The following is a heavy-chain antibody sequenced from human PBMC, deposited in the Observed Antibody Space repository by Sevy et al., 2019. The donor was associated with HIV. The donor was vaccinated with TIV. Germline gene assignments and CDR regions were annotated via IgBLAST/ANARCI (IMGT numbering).Heavy chain of an antibody. CDR1: GGSISSYY. Sequence: SETLSLTCTVSGGSISSYYWSWIRQPPGKGLEWIGYIYYSGSTNYNPSLKSRVTISIDTSKNQFSLKLNPVTAADTAVYYWARHVGMAAPDDHWGQGTLVTVSS. J-gene: IGHJ5*02. CDR2: IYYSGST. V-gene: IGHV4-59*08. CDR3: ARHVGMAAPDDH. D-gene: IGHD6-13*01.